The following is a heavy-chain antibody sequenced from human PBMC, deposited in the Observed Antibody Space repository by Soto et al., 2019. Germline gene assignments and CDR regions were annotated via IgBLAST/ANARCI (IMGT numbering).Heavy chain of an antibody. CDR1: GGTFSSFA. Sequence: QVQLVQSGAEVKKPGSSVTVSCKASGGTFSSFAISWVRQAPGQGLEWMGGIIPMFGTATYAQKFQGRLTITADESTTPAYVGLSSLTSDDTAEYYCASEMGLALGYWGHGALVTVSA. CDR3: ASEMGLALGY. D-gene: IGHD2-8*01. V-gene: IGHV1-69*12. J-gene: IGHJ4*01. CDR2: IIPMFGTA.